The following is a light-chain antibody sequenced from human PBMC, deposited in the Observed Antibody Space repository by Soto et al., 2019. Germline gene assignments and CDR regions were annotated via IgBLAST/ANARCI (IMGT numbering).Light chain of an antibody. V-gene: IGKV3-15*01. CDR3: QQYNKWPQT. CDR1: QSVATK. Sequence: TQSPDTLSFSPGQRAPLSCRASQSVATKLAWYQQRPGQAPRLLIYGASKRAIGLPARFSGSGSGTEFTLTITSLQSEDFAVYYCQQYNKWPQTFGQGTKVDIK. J-gene: IGKJ1*01. CDR2: GAS.